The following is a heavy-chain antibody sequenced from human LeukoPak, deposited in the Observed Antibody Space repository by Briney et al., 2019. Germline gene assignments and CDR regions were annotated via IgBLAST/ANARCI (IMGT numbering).Heavy chain of an antibody. CDR3: TRDKRFLEWLSHYYYYGMDV. CDR2: ISSSSSYI. J-gene: IGHJ6*02. Sequence: GGSLRLSCAASGFTFSSYSMNWVRQAPGKGLEWVSSISSSSSYIYYADSVKGRFTISRDNAKNSLYLQMNSLRAEDTAVYYCTRDKRFLEWLSHYYYYGMDVWGQGTTVTVSS. V-gene: IGHV3-21*01. CDR1: GFTFSSYS. D-gene: IGHD3-3*01.